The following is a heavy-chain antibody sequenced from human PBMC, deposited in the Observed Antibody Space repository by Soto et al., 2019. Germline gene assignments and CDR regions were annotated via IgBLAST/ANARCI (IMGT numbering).Heavy chain of an antibody. CDR2: INPNTGVT. J-gene: IGHJ5*02. V-gene: IGHV1-2*02. CDR1: GYTFAAFY. D-gene: IGHD2-15*01. CDR3: TTLRLHP. Sequence: VSVKVSCKASGYTFAAFYMNWVRQDPVQGIEWMGSINPNTGVTRHAQKFQDRVTMTRDTSINTAYMELTRLTSDDTAVYYCTTLRLHPWGQGTLVTVSS.